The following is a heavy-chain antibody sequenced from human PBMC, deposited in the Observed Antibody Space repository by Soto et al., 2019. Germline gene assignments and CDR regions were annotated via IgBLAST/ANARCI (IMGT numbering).Heavy chain of an antibody. D-gene: IGHD3-16*01. J-gene: IGHJ6*02. Sequence: QVQLEESGGGVVQPGRSLRLSCAASGFTFTNYAIHWVRQAPGKGLQWVAVISYDGSNMYYADSVKGRFTVSRDNSKRTVYLQMDSLRVEDTAVYYCAREWGEVGPYYHYGMDVWGPGTTVTVSS. CDR1: GFTFTNYA. CDR2: ISYDGSNM. V-gene: IGHV3-30-3*01. CDR3: AREWGEVGPYYHYGMDV.